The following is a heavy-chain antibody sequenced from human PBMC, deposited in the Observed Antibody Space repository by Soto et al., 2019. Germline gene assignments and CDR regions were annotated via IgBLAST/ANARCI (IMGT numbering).Heavy chain of an antibody. J-gene: IGHJ6*03. D-gene: IGHD2-15*01. CDR1: GYTFTGYY. V-gene: IGHV1-2*04. CDR3: ARDGTIGYCSGGSCPPTYYMDV. Sequence: ASVKVSCKASGYTFTGYYMHWVRQAPGQGLEWMGWINPNSGGTSYAQKFQGWVTMTRDTSISTAYMELSRLRSDDTAVYYCARDGTIGYCSGGSCPPTYYMDVWGKGTTVTVSS. CDR2: INPNSGGT.